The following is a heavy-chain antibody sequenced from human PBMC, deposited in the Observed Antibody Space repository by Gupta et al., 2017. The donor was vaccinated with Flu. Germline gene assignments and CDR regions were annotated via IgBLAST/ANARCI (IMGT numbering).Heavy chain of an antibody. CDR2: MNTNSGNT. D-gene: IGHD1-1*01. V-gene: IGHV1-8*01. CDR3: SRANWNYDDY. J-gene: IGHJ4*02. Sequence: MNTNSGNTGYAQKFQGRVTMTRNTSISTAYMELTSLTSEDTAVYYCSRANWNYDDYWGQGTLVTVSS.